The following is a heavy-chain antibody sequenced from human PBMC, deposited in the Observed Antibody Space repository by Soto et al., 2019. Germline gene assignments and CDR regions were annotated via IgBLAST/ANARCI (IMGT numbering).Heavy chain of an antibody. CDR1: GGSFSGYY. J-gene: IGHJ4*02. CDR3: ARGHGYSSSWYY. CDR2: INHSGST. D-gene: IGHD6-13*01. Sequence: SETLSLTCAVYGGSFSGYYWSWIRQPPGKGLEWIGEINHSGSTNYNPSLKSRVTVSVDASKNQFSLNLTSVTAADTAVYYCARGHGYSSSWYYWGQGALVTVSS. V-gene: IGHV4-34*01.